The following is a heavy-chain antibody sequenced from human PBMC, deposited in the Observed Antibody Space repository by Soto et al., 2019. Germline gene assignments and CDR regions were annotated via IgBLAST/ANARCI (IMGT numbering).Heavy chain of an antibody. CDR3: ARVANSYGCPQVLYGMGV. Sequence: QVQLVQSGAEVKKPGSSVKVSCKASGGTFSSYAISWVRQAPGQGLEWMGGILPIFGTANYGQEFQGRVTITADESTSTAYMELSSLRSEDTAVYSCARVANSYGCPQVLYGMGVWGQGTTFPVSS. D-gene: IGHD3-10*01. J-gene: IGHJ6*02. V-gene: IGHV1-69*12. CDR2: ILPIFGTA. CDR1: GGTFSSYA.